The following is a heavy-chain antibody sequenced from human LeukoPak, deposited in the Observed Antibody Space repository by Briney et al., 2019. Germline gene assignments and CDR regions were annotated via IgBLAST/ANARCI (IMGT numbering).Heavy chain of an antibody. CDR1: GFTFSGYA. D-gene: IGHD5-12*01. Sequence: SGGSLRLSCAASGFTFSGYAMSWVRQAPGKGLEWVSAISGSGGSTYYADSVKGRFTISRDNSKNTLYLQMNSLRAEDTAVYYCAKVRHGSKGYRLNYYFDYWGQGTLVTVSS. CDR3: AKVRHGSKGYRLNYYFDY. CDR2: ISGSGGST. V-gene: IGHV3-23*01. J-gene: IGHJ4*02.